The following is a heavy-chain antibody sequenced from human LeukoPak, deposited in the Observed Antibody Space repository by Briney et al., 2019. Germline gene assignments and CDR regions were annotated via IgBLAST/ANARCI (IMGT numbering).Heavy chain of an antibody. V-gene: IGHV4-39*01. D-gene: IGHD6-19*01. CDR1: GGSISSSSYY. J-gene: IGHJ4*02. CDR3: AARPVAGREDY. CDR2: IYYSGST. Sequence: SETLSLTCTVSGGSISSSSYYWGWIRQPPGKGLEWIGSIYYSGSTYYNPSLKSRVTISVDTSKNQFSLKLSSVTAADTAVYYCAARPVAGREDYWGQGTLVTVSS.